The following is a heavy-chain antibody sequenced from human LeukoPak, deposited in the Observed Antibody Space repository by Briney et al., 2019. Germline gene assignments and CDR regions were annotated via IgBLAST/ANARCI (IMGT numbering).Heavy chain of an antibody. CDR2: INWNGGST. V-gene: IGHV3-20*04. CDR3: ARAQTYGDSRLLLDY. J-gene: IGHJ4*02. Sequence: PGGSLRLSCAASGFTFGNYGMSWVRQAPGKGLEWVSGINWNGGSTGYADSVEGRFTISRDNAKNSQYLQMNSLSVEDTAFYCARAQTYGDSRLLLDYWGQGTLVTVSS. CDR1: GFTFGNYG. D-gene: IGHD4-17*01.